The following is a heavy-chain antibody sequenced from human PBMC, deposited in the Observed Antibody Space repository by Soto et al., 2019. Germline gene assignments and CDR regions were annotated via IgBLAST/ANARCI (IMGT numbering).Heavy chain of an antibody. CDR1: GSTFSSYA. D-gene: IGHD2-2*01. J-gene: IGHJ6*03. CDR2: ISGSGGST. CDR3: AKARYCSSATCATRYYDIDV. Sequence: EVQLLESGGGLVQPGGSLRLSCAASGSTFSSYAMGWVRQAPGKGLEWVSAISGSGGSTYYADSVKGRFTISRDNSKNTLYLQMNSLRAEDTAVYHCAKARYCSSATCATRYYDIDVWGKGTTVTVS. V-gene: IGHV3-23*01.